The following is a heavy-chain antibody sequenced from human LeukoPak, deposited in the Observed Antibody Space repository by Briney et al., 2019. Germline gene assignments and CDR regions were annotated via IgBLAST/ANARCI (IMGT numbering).Heavy chain of an antibody. Sequence: GGSLTLSCGVSGFTVSSNYMSWVRQAPGKGLEWVSVIYGGGSTYYADSVKGRFTISRDNSKNTLYLQMNSLRAEDTAVYYCARALDSYSSSMPFDYWAQRTLVTVSS. V-gene: IGHV3-66*01. CDR3: ARALDSYSSSMPFDY. CDR1: GFTVSSNY. CDR2: IYGGGST. D-gene: IGHD6-6*01. J-gene: IGHJ4*02.